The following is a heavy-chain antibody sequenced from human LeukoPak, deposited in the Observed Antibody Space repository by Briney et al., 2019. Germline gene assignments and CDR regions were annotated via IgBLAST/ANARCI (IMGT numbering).Heavy chain of an antibody. CDR2: INAGNGNT. CDR1: GYTFTSYA. V-gene: IGHV1-3*01. Sequence: GASVKVSCKASGYTFTSYAMHWVRQAPGQRLEWMGWINAGNGNTKYSQKFQGRVTITRDTSASTAYMELSSLRSEDTAVYYCARRPVPSSSWITGGMDVWGQGTTVTVSS. D-gene: IGHD6-13*01. CDR3: ARRPVPSSSWITGGMDV. J-gene: IGHJ6*02.